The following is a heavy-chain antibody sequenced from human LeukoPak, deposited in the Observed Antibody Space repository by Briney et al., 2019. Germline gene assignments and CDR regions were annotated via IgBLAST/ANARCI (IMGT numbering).Heavy chain of an antibody. V-gene: IGHV3-23*01. Sequence: GGSLRLSCVASRFTFSNYAMNWVRQAPGKGLGWVSLISGSGGRTSYADSVKGRFTISRDNSKNTLYLQMNSLRAEDTAVYYCAKARTTEYSSSYDYWGQGTLVTVSS. CDR3: AKARTTEYSSSYDY. D-gene: IGHD6-6*01. CDR2: ISGSGGRT. J-gene: IGHJ4*02. CDR1: RFTFSNYA.